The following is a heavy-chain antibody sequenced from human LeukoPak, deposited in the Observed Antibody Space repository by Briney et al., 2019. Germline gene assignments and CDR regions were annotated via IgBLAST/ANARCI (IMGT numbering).Heavy chain of an antibody. D-gene: IGHD2-15*01. V-gene: IGHV3-53*01. Sequence: GGSLRLSREASGFTDSSDFMGWVRQAPGKGLERVSIIHRGGTTYYADSVKGRFTTSRDSFKNTLNLQMNSLRAEDTAVYYCARGRGSDWGQGTLVTVSS. CDR1: GFTDSSDF. J-gene: IGHJ4*02. CDR3: ARGRGSD. CDR2: IHRGGTT.